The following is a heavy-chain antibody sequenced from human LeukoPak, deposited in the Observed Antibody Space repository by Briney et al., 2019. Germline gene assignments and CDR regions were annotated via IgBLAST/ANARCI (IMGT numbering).Heavy chain of an antibody. CDR1: GGSLSSYF. CDR3: ARESRGRFDY. CDR2: IYHSGTT. J-gene: IGHJ4*02. Sequence: SETLSLTCTVSGGSLSSYFWSWIRQPPGKGLEWIGYIYHSGTTNFNPSLKSRVTMSQDTSKNQFSLRLRSVTAADAAVYFCARESRGRFDYWGQGALVTVSS. V-gene: IGHV4-59*01.